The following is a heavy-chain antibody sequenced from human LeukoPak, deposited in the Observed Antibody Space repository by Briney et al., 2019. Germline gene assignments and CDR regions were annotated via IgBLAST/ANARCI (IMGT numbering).Heavy chain of an antibody. CDR1: GFTFSSYS. Sequence: GGSLRLSCAASGFTFSSYSMNWVRQAPGKGLEWVSSISSSSSYIYYADSVKGRFTISRDNAKNSLYLQMNSLRAEDTAVYYCARDGYLGGAPIDYWGQGTLVTVSS. CDR3: ARDGYLGGAPIDY. D-gene: IGHD1-26*01. J-gene: IGHJ4*02. V-gene: IGHV3-21*01. CDR2: ISSSSSYI.